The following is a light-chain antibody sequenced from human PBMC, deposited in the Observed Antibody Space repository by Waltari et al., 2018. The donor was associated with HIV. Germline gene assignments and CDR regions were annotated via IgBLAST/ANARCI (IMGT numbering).Light chain of an antibody. CDR2: GND. V-gene: IGLV1-44*01. J-gene: IGLJ2*01. Sequence: QSELTQPPSTSGAPGQRVTIPCSGSSSNIGSNTVNWYQHLPGATPKLLIYGNDQWPPGFPDRFSGAKAGTSASLAISGLLAEDEGDYYWATWDDSLKGVIFGGGTKLTVL. CDR3: ATWDDSLKGVI. CDR1: SSNIGSNT.